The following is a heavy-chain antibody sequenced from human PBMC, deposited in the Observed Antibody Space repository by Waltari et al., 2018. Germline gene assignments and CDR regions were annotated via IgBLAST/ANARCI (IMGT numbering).Heavy chain of an antibody. CDR1: GFAFSRYN. Sequence: EVELVESGGGLVKPGESLRLSCVVSGFAFSRYNMNWARQAPGRGLGWVSFISSDGKNKYYADSVKGRVTISRDNAKNSVYLQMNSLGVDDTAVYYCARSWNDPDYFDYWGLGTLVAVSS. D-gene: IGHD1-1*01. J-gene: IGHJ4*02. V-gene: IGHV3-21*01. CDR3: ARSWNDPDYFDY. CDR2: ISSDGKNK.